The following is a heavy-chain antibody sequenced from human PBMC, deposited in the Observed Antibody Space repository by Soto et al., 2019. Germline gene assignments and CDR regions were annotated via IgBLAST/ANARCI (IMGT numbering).Heavy chain of an antibody. CDR3: AREGGYYDSSGYSPPYYYGMDV. D-gene: IGHD3-22*01. J-gene: IGHJ6*02. CDR2: ISAYNGNT. Sequence: ASVKVSCKASGYTFTSYGISWVRQAPGQGLEWMGWISAYNGNTNYAQKLQGRVTMTTDTSTSTAYMELRSLRSDDTAVYYCAREGGYYDSSGYSPPYYYGMDVWGQGTTVTVSS. CDR1: GYTFTSYG. V-gene: IGHV1-18*04.